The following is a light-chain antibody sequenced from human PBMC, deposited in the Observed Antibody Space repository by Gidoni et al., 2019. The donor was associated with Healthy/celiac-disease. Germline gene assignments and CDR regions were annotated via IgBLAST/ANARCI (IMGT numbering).Light chain of an antibody. CDR2: AAS. Sequence: DIQMPQSPSSLSASVGDRVTITCRASQSISSYLNWYQQKPGKAPKLLIYAASSLQSGVPSRFSGRGSGTDFTLTISSLQPEDFATYYCQQSYSTLWTFXXXTKVEIK. J-gene: IGKJ1*01. CDR3: QQSYSTLWT. V-gene: IGKV1-39*01. CDR1: QSISSY.